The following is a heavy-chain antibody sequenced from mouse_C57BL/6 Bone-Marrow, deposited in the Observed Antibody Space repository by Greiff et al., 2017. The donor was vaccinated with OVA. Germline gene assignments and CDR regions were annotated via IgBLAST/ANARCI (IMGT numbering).Heavy chain of an antibody. D-gene: IGHD5-1-1*01. CDR2: INYDGSST. J-gene: IGHJ3*01. CDR3: ARGGYLFAY. CDR1: GFTFSDYY. V-gene: IGHV5-16*01. Sequence: EVQGVESAGGLVQPGRSLKLSCTASGFTFSDYYMAWVRQVPEKGLEWVANINYDGSSTYYLDSLKSRFIISRDNAKNILYLQMSSLKSEDTATYYCARGGYLFAYWGQGTLVTVSA.